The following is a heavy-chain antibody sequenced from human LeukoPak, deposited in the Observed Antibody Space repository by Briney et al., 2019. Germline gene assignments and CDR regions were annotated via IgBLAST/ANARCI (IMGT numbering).Heavy chain of an antibody. CDR3: ARDRSSRGSGHNWFDP. CDR1: GFTFSSYA. J-gene: IGHJ5*02. Sequence: GGSLRLSCAASGFTFSSYAMSWVRQAPGKGLEWVSAISGSGGSTYYADSVKGRFTISRDNSKNTLYLQMNSLRAEDTAVYYCARDRSSRGSGHNWFDPWGQGTLVTVSS. D-gene: IGHD5-12*01. V-gene: IGHV3-23*01. CDR2: ISGSGGST.